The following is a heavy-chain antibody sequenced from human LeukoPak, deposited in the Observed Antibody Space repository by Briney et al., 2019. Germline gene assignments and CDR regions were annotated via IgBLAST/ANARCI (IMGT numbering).Heavy chain of an antibody. D-gene: IGHD3-3*01. J-gene: IGHJ4*02. CDR3: TRVSRAYDLSDY. CDR2: IREDGSLQ. V-gene: IGHV3-7*03. CDR1: GFTFSSHW. Sequence: QTGGSLRLSCAASGFTFSSHWMSWVRQAPGKGLEWVANIREDGSLQYYVDSVEGRFTISRDNAKNSLYLQMNTLRVDDTAVYFCTRVSRAYDLSDYWGQGTLVIVSS.